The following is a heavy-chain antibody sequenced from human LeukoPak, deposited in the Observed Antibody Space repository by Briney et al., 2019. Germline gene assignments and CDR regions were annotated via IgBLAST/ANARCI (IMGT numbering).Heavy chain of an antibody. CDR3: ARDSAGNDY. CDR1: GFSFSSYA. V-gene: IGHV3-23*01. D-gene: IGHD6-13*01. J-gene: IGHJ4*02. Sequence: GGSLSLSCAASGFSFSSYAMSWVRQAPGKGLEWVSSISGSGDNTYYAESVKGRFTISRDNSKNTLFLQMNSLRAEDTAMYYCARDSAGNDYWGQGTLVTVSS. CDR2: ISGSGDNT.